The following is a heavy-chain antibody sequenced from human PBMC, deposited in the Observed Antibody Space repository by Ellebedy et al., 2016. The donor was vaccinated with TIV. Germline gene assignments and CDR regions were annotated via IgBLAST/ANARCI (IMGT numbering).Heavy chain of an antibody. D-gene: IGHD3-16*01. CDR2: INWNGGST. V-gene: IGHV3-20*04. Sequence: GESLKISCAASGFTFDDYGMSWVRQAPGKGLEWVSGINWNGGSTGYADSVKGRFTISRDNAKNSLYLQMNSLRAEDTAVYYCARQDTYVGWFDPWGQGTLVTVSS. J-gene: IGHJ5*02. CDR1: GFTFDDYG. CDR3: ARQDTYVGWFDP.